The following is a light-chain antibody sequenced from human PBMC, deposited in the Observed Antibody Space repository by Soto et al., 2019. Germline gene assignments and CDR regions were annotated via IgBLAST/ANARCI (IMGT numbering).Light chain of an antibody. J-gene: IGKJ5*01. Sequence: EIVLTQSPATLSLSPGERATLSCRASQSVSSSYLAWYQQKPGQAPRLLIYAASNRATGIPARFSGSGSGTDFTLTISSLEPEDFAVYYCQQRNNWPPGITFGQGTRLEIK. V-gene: IGKV3-11*01. CDR1: QSVSSSY. CDR2: AAS. CDR3: QQRNNWPPGIT.